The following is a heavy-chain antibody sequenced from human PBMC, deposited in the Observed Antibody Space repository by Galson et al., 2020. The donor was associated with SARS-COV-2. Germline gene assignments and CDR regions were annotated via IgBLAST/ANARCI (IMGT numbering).Heavy chain of an antibody. Sequence: SETLSLTCSVSGDSISSPGFSWGWIRQPPGKGLEWIGPFYYTGRTHSTPSLKSRVTISLDTSKNQFSLRLSSVTAADTAVYYCASSTTVTPAVDWGQGTLVTVSS. D-gene: IGHD4-17*01. CDR3: ASSTTVTPAVD. CDR2: FYYTGRT. J-gene: IGHJ4*02. V-gene: IGHV4-39*07. CDR1: GDSISSPGFS.